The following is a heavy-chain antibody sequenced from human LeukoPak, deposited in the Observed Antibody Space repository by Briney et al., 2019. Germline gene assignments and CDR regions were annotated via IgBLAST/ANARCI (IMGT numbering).Heavy chain of an antibody. CDR1: GYTFTSNY. CDR2: IYPRDGST. Sequence: ASVKVSCKASGYTFTSNYIHWVRQAPGQGLEWMGMIYPRDGSTSYAQKFQGRVTVTRDTSTSTVHMELSGLRSEDTAVYYCARDQEGFGYWGQGTLVTVSS. V-gene: IGHV1-46*01. CDR3: ARDQEGFGY. J-gene: IGHJ4*02.